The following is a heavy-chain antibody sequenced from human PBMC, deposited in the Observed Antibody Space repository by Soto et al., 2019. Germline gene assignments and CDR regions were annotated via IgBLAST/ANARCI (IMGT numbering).Heavy chain of an antibody. J-gene: IGHJ2*01. CDR1: GGSISSSSYY. CDR2: IYYSGST. D-gene: IGHD7-27*01. CDR3: ARHEDGGGQTGDPHWYFDL. V-gene: IGHV4-39*01. Sequence: SETLSLTCTVSGGSISSSSYYWGWIRQPPGKGLEWIGSIYYSGSTYYNPSLKSRVTISVDTSKNQFSLKLSSVTAADTAVYYCARHEDGGGQTGDPHWYFDLWGRGTLVTVSS.